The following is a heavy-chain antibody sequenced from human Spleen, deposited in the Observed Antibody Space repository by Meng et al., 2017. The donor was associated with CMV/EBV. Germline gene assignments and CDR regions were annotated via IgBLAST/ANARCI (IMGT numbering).Heavy chain of an antibody. CDR2: IIPLFGVA. V-gene: IGHV1-69*17. CDR1: GGTFNTDG. CDR3: ARASSSGWYYFDY. J-gene: IGHJ4*02. D-gene: IGHD6-19*01. Sequence: CKASGGTFNTDGFNWVRQAPGQGLEWMGGIIPLFGVAKYVQKFQGRVTITADKSTSTVYMEVASLRSEDTAMYYCARASSSGWYYFDYWGQGTLVTVSS.